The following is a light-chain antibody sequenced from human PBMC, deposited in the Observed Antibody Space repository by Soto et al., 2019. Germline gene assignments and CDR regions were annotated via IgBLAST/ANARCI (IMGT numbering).Light chain of an antibody. CDR3: SLYTSSSTLV. J-gene: IGLJ2*01. V-gene: IGLV2-14*01. CDR2: DVS. CDR1: SSDVGGYNY. Sequence: QSALTQPASVSGSPGQSITISCTGTSSDVGGYNYVSWYQQHPGKAPKLMIYDVSNRPSGVSNRFSGSKSGNTASLTISGLQAEEGAEYYCSLYTSSSTLVFGGGTKLTVL.